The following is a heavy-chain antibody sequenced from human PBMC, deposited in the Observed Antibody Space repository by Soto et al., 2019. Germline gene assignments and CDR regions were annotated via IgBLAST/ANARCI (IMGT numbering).Heavy chain of an antibody. CDR2: IGISGDT. CDR1: GFTFSKFD. D-gene: IGHD2-15*01. CDR3: ARGQEVGAHFFDY. Sequence: XGSLRLSCEASGFTFSKFDMHWVRQPTGKGLEWVSTIGISGDTYYAVSVKGRFTISRDNAKNSLSLQMNSLRAGDTALYFCARGQEVGAHFFDYWGQGTQVTVSS. J-gene: IGHJ4*02. V-gene: IGHV3-13*04.